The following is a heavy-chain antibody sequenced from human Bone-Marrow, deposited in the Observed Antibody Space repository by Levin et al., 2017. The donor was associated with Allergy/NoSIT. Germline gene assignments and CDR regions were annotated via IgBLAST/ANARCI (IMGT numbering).Heavy chain of an antibody. V-gene: IGHV4-34*01. D-gene: IGHD3-22*01. CDR2: MSHSGKI. CDR1: DTSFRGYY. CDR3: AHYNSRDYDAFDI. Sequence: PSETLSLTCAVNDTSFRGYYWSWIRQPPGKGLEWIGDMSHSGKINHNPSLKSRVIMSIDTSKNQFSLQLISVTAADTAVYYCAHYNSRDYDAFDIWSQGTVVTVSS. J-gene: IGHJ3*02.